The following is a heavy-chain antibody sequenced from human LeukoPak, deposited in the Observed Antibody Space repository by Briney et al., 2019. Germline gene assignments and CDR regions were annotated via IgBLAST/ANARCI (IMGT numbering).Heavy chain of an antibody. CDR2: INSSSGYK. CDR1: GFTLRNYN. J-gene: IGHJ6*03. CDR3: ARDATMVPLYYYYYMDV. Sequence: GGSLRLSCAASGFTLRNYNMNWVRQAPGKGLEWVSSINSSSGYKYYADSVKGRFTISRDNAKNSLYLQMNSLRAEDTAVYYCARDATMVPLYYYYYMDVWGKGTTVTVSS. D-gene: IGHD3-10*01. V-gene: IGHV3-21*01.